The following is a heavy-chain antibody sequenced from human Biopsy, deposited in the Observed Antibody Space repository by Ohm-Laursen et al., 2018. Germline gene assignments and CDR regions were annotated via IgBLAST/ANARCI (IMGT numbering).Heavy chain of an antibody. Sequence: ETLSLTCTVSGGSISGHFWSWVRQPPGKGLEWIGYIYYTGSTNYSPSLESRVIMSVDTSKNQFSLRLSSVTVADTAVYYCARRDYRNGFKFDFWGQGTLVTVSS. D-gene: IGHD3-16*01. V-gene: IGHV4-59*08. CDR2: IYYTGST. CDR3: ARRDYRNGFKFDF. CDR1: GGSISGHF. J-gene: IGHJ4*02.